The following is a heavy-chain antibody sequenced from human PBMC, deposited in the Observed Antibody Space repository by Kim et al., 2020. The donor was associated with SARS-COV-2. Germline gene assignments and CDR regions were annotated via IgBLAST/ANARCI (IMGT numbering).Heavy chain of an antibody. D-gene: IGHD1-26*01. CDR2: FYSNGAT. CDR1: GNSITLSSFY. V-gene: IGHV4-39*01. J-gene: IGHJ4*02. Sequence: SETLSLTCSVSGNSITLSSFYWGWMRQAPGKGLEWITTFYSNGATYYNPSLKSRVTLSTDPSKNKFSLSLASAVAEDSAVYYCVSSLDSGTFPYYYFDVWDQGTLVTVSS. CDR3: VSSLDSGTFPYYYFDV.